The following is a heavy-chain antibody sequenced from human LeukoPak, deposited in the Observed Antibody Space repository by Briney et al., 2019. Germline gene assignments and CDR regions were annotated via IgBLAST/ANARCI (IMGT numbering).Heavy chain of an antibody. J-gene: IGHJ4*02. CDR2: IRYDGSNK. D-gene: IGHD3-9*01. CDR3: AQLGRYFDWLRQFDY. Sequence: GGSLRLSCAASGFTFSSYGMHWVRQAPGKGLEWVAFIRYDGSNKYYADSVKGRFTISRDNSKNTLYLQMNSLRAEDTAVYYCAQLGRYFDWLRQFDYWGQGTLVTVSS. CDR1: GFTFSSYG. V-gene: IGHV3-30*02.